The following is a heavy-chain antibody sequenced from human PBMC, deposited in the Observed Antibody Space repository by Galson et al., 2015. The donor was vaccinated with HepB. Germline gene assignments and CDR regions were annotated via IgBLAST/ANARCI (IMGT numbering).Heavy chain of an antibody. Sequence: SLRLSCAASGFTFSSYGMNWVRQAPGKGLEWVSYISSSSSTIYYADSVKGRFTISRDNAKNSLYLQMNSLRDEDTAVYYCARGIFRWGIAAAGINYWGQGTLVTVSS. CDR3: ARGIFRWGIAAAGINY. CDR1: GFTFSSYG. J-gene: IGHJ4*02. CDR2: ISSSSSTI. D-gene: IGHD6-13*01. V-gene: IGHV3-48*02.